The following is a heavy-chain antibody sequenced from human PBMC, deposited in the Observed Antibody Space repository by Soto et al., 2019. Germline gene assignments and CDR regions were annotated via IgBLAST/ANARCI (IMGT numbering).Heavy chain of an antibody. CDR3: ARTIVVPAATNWFDP. J-gene: IGHJ5*02. CDR1: GGSISSSNW. D-gene: IGHD2-2*01. CDR2: IYHSGST. Sequence: SETLSLTCAVSGGSISSSNWWSWVRQPPGKGLEWIGEIYHSGSTNYNPSLKSRVTISVDKSRNQFSLKLSSVTAADTAVYYCARTIVVPAATNWFDPWGQGTLVTVSS. V-gene: IGHV4-4*02.